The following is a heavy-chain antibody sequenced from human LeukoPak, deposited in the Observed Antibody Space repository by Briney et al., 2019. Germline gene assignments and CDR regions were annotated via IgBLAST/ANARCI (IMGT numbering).Heavy chain of an antibody. Sequence: GSMRLSCAASGFTFSTFSNYGMSWVRQAPGKGLEWVSAISDSGGKTYYADSMKGRFTISRDNSKNTLYLQMNSLRAEDTAVYYCAKHGSGRYFDYWGQGTLVTVSS. V-gene: IGHV3-23*01. J-gene: IGHJ4*02. CDR3: AKHGSGRYFDY. D-gene: IGHD6-19*01. CDR1: GFTFSTFSNYG. CDR2: ISDSGGKT.